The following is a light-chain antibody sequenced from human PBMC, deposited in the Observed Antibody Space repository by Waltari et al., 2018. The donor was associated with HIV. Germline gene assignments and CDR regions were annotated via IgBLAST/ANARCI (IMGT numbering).Light chain of an antibody. CDR3: QSYDVSLSGSI. J-gene: IGLJ2*01. V-gene: IGLV1-40*01. CDR2: GNI. Sequence: QSVLTQPPSVSGAPGQRVTISCTGSSSNIGAGYDVHWYQQLPGTAPKLLINGNINPPSRVSDRFSYFKSGPSASLAITGLQTEDEADYYCQSYDVSLSGSIFGGGTKLTVL. CDR1: SSNIGAGYD.